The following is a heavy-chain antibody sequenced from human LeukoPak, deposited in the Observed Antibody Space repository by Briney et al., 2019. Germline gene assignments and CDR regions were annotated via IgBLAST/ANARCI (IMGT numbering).Heavy chain of an antibody. CDR1: GFTFSSYA. Sequence: GGSLRLSCAASGFTFSSYAMHWVRQAPGKGLEWVAVISYDGSNKYYADSVKGRFTISRDNSKNTLYLQMNSLRAEDTAVYYCARDQAPTIPWIPTDRNWFDPWGQGTLVTVSS. CDR3: ARDQAPTIPWIPTDRNWFDP. V-gene: IGHV3-30-3*01. CDR2: ISYDGSNK. D-gene: IGHD5-18*01. J-gene: IGHJ5*02.